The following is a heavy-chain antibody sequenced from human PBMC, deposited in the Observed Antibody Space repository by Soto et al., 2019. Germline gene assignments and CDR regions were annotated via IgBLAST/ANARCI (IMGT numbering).Heavy chain of an antibody. CDR3: ARARRGIVVLRVISGAFDI. Sequence: GASVKVSCKASGGTFSSYAISWVRQAPGQGLEWMGGIIPIFGTANYAQKFQGRVTITADESTSTAYMELSSLRSEDTAVYYCARARRGIVVLRVISGAFDICRQGTMVSVSS. CDR1: GGTFSSYA. V-gene: IGHV1-69*13. J-gene: IGHJ3*02. D-gene: IGHD3-22*01. CDR2: IIPIFGTA.